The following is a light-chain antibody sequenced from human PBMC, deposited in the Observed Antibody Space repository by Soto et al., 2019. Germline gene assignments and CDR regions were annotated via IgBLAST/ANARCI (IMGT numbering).Light chain of an antibody. J-gene: IGKJ3*01. Sequence: EIVLTQSPGTLSLSPGERATLSCRASQSVRSSYLAWYQQKPGQAPRLLIYGASTRATGIPDRSSGSGSGTDFTLTISRLEPEDFAVYYCQQYGSSLFTFGPGTKVDI. V-gene: IGKV3-20*01. CDR2: GAS. CDR1: QSVRSSY. CDR3: QQYGSSLFT.